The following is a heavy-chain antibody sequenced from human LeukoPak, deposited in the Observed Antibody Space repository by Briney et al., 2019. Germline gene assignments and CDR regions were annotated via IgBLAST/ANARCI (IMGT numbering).Heavy chain of an antibody. CDR2: INAGNGKT. CDR3: ATVGAQFDY. V-gene: IGHV1-3*01. Sequence: ASVKVSCKASGYTFTNYAVHWVRQAPGQRLEWMGWINAGNGKTKHSQKFQGRVTIPRDTSASTAYLELSSLRSEDTAVYYCATVGAQFDYWGQGTLVTVSS. D-gene: IGHD1-26*01. CDR1: GYTFTNYA. J-gene: IGHJ4*02.